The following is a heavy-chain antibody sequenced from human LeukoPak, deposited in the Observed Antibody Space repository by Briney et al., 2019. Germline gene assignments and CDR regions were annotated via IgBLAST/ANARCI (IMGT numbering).Heavy chain of an antibody. Sequence: SETLSLTCTVSGGSVSSGSYYWSWIRQPPGKGLEWIGYIYYSGSTNYNPSLKSRVTISVDTSKNQFSLKLSSVTAADTAVYYCATAYYDFWSGHYRPGYYYYGMDVWAQGTTVTVSS. V-gene: IGHV4-61*01. CDR2: IYYSGST. CDR3: ATAYYDFWSGHYRPGYYYYGMDV. D-gene: IGHD3-3*01. J-gene: IGHJ6*02. CDR1: GGSVSSGSYY.